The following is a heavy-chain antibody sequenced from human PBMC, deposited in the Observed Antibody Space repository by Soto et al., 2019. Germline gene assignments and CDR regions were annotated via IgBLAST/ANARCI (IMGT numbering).Heavy chain of an antibody. D-gene: IGHD3-22*01. J-gene: IGHJ4*02. V-gene: IGHV4-31*03. Sequence: SETLSLTCTVSGGSISSGGYYWSWIRQHPGKGLEWIGYIYYSGGTYYNPSLKSRVTISVDTSKNQFSLKLSSVTASDTAVYYCARADYYDSSGYSRELNYWGQGTLVTVSS. CDR2: IYYSGGT. CDR3: ARADYYDSSGYSRELNY. CDR1: GGSISSGGYY.